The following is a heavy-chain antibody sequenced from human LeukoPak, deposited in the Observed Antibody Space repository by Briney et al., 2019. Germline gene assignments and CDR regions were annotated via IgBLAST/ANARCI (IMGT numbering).Heavy chain of an antibody. D-gene: IGHD3-10*01. J-gene: IGHJ4*02. CDR3: AKAEGSGNQPFNY. CDR2: IKQDGSEK. CDR1: GFTFSSYW. Sequence: GGSLRLSCAASGFTFSSYWMSWVRQAPGKGLEWVANIKQDGSEKYYVDSVKGRFTISRDNAKNSPYLQMNSLRAEDTAVYSCAKAEGSGNQPFNYWGQGTLVTVSS. V-gene: IGHV3-7*03.